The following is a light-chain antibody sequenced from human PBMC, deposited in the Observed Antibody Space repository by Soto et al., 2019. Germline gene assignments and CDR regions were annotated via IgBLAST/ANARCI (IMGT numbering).Light chain of an antibody. Sequence: DIQMTQSPSTLSASVGDRVTITCRASQSISSWLAWYQQKPGKAPKLLIYDASSLESGVPSRFSGSASGTDFTLTISSLQPDDFATYYCQQYNSYSWTFGQGTKVDI. J-gene: IGKJ1*01. CDR1: QSISSW. V-gene: IGKV1-5*01. CDR2: DAS. CDR3: QQYNSYSWT.